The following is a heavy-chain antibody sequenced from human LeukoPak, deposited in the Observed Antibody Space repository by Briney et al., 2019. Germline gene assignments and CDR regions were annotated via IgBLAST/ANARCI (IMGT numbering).Heavy chain of an antibody. J-gene: IGHJ4*02. Sequence: GESLKISCKSSGYNFVNYWIAWVRQMPGKGLEWMGIIYPGDSDIRYSPSFQGQVTISADKSISTAYLQWSSLKASDTAMYYCARQLTGTTGLIWGQGTLVTVSS. CDR2: IYPGDSDI. V-gene: IGHV5-51*01. D-gene: IGHD1-7*01. CDR1: GYNFVNYW. CDR3: ARQLTGTTGLI.